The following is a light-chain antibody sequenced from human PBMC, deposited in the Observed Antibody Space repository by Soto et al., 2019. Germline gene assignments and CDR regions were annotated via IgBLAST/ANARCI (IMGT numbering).Light chain of an antibody. CDR1: QSVSSSH. CDR2: GAS. V-gene: IGKV3-20*01. CDR3: QRYGSSPRT. J-gene: IGKJ1*01. Sequence: EIVLTQSPGTLSLSPGERATLSCRASQSVSSSHLAWYQQKPGQAPRLLISGASGRATGIPDRFTGSGSGTDFTLTISRLEPEDFAVYYCQRYGSSPRTFGQGTKVEIK.